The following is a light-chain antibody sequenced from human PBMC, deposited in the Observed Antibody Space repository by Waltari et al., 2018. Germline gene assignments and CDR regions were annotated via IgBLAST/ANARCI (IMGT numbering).Light chain of an antibody. CDR1: QSLLHSNGRTN. CDR3: MQGIHLPWT. V-gene: IGKV2-29*02. Sequence: DVVITHNPLSLSVTPGQPASISCKSSQSLLHSNGRTNLDWYLHRPGQSPHLLIYEISSRFSGVQDRLIGSESGQDFPLEISRVEAEDVGVYYCMQGIHLPWTFGQGTKVEIK. J-gene: IGKJ1*01. CDR2: EIS.